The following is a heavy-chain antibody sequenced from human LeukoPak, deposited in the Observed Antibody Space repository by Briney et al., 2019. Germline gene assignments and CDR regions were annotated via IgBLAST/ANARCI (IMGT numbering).Heavy chain of an antibody. CDR1: GGSFSGYY. D-gene: IGHD5-18*01. CDR3: ARGLYSYGHAPFDY. J-gene: IGHJ4*02. CDR2: INHSGST. V-gene: IGHV4-34*01. Sequence: SETLSLTCAVYGGSFSGYYWSWIRQPPGKGLEWIGEINHSGSTNYNPSLKSRVTISVDTSKNQFSLKLSSVTAADTAVYYCARGLYSYGHAPFDYWGQGTLVTVSS.